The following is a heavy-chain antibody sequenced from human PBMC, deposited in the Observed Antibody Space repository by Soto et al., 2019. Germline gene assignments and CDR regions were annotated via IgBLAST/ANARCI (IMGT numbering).Heavy chain of an antibody. J-gene: IGHJ4*02. CDR2: ISGSGGST. Sequence: GGSLRLSCAASGFTFSSYAMSWVRQAPGKGLEWVSAISGSGGSTYYADSVKGRFTISRDNSKNTLYLQMNSLRAEDTAVYYCAKASDYYDFWSGSHHFDYWGQGTLVTAPQ. V-gene: IGHV3-23*01. CDR3: AKASDYYDFWSGSHHFDY. D-gene: IGHD3-3*01. CDR1: GFTFSSYA.